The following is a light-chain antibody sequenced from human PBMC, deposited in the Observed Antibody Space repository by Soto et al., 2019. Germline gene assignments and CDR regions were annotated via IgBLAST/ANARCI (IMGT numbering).Light chain of an antibody. J-gene: IGKJ2*01. CDR2: GAS. V-gene: IGKV3-20*01. Sequence: EIVLMQSPGTLSLSPGERATLSCGASQSVSRNFLAWYQQKPGQAPRLLIYGASNRATGIPDRFSGSGSGTDFTLTISRLEPEDFAVYYCQQFGSSSYTFGQGTKVDIK. CDR3: QQFGSSSYT. CDR1: QSVSRNF.